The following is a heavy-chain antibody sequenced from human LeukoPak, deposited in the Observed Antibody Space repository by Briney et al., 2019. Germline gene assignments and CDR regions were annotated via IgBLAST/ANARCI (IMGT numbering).Heavy chain of an antibody. V-gene: IGHV4-38-2*02. Sequence: KPPETLSLTCTVSGFSISNGYYWGWIRQPPGKGLEWIGNIFYSGSTYYSPSLKSRVTISVDTSKNQSSLKLSSVTAADTAVYYCARRGKKWLRSVRSDSWFDPWGQGTLVTVSS. CDR1: GFSISNGYY. J-gene: IGHJ5*02. D-gene: IGHD5-12*01. CDR3: ARRGKKWLRSVRSDSWFDP. CDR2: IFYSGST.